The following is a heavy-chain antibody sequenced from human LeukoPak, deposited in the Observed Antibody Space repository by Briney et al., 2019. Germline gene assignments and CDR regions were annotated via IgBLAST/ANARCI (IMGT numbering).Heavy chain of an antibody. CDR2: IYHSGST. CDR1: GYSISSGYY. Sequence: SETLSFTCTVSGYSISSGYYWGWIRQPPGKGLEWIGSIYHSGSTYYNPSLKSRVTISVDTSKNQFSLKLSSVTAADTAVYYCARDSMYAFDIWGQGTMVTVSS. V-gene: IGHV4-38-2*02. J-gene: IGHJ3*02. CDR3: ARDSMYAFDI.